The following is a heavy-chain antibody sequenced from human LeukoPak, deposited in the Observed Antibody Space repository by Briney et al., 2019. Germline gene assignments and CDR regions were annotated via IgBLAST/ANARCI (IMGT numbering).Heavy chain of an antibody. Sequence: PSETLSLTCTVSGGSINSGSYYWNWIRQPPGKGLEWIGYIYHSGSTYYNPSLKSRVTISVDRSKNQFSLKLSSVTAADTAVYYCASDSSSEDIWGQGTMVTVSS. CDR2: IYHSGST. CDR1: GGSINSGSYY. D-gene: IGHD6-6*01. CDR3: ASDSSSEDI. J-gene: IGHJ3*02. V-gene: IGHV4-30-2*01.